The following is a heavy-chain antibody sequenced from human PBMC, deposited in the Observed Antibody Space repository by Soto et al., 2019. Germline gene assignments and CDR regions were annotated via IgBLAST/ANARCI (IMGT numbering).Heavy chain of an antibody. D-gene: IGHD6-13*01. CDR2: ISYDGNNK. CDR1: GFTFSNFN. Sequence: PGGSLRLSCAASGFTFSNFNMHWVRQAPGKGLEWVAFISYDGNNKYYSDSVKGRFTLSRDNSKNTLHLQMNSLRVEDTAVYYCAKDKGITAQKYYFDYWGQGTLVTVSS. J-gene: IGHJ4*02. CDR3: AKDKGITAQKYYFDY. V-gene: IGHV3-30*18.